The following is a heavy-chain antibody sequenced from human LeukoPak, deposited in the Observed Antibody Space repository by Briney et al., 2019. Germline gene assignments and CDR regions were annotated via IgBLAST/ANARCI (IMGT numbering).Heavy chain of an antibody. CDR2: IFHSGST. CDR1: GASIIGPKW. CDR3: ARGGSYNFQH. J-gene: IGHJ1*01. Sequence: SETLSLTCTVSGASIIGPKWWNWVRLSPGKGMEWIGEIFHSGSTHYNPSLKSRVTISVDTSKNQFSLILTSVTDADTAVYYCARGGSYNFQHWGQGTLVTVSS. V-gene: IGHV4-4*02. D-gene: IGHD1-26*01.